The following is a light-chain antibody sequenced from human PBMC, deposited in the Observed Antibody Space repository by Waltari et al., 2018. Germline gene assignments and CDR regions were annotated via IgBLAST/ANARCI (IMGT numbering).Light chain of an antibody. CDR3: CSYAGSYILV. CDR2: DVN. Sequence: QSALTQPRSVSGSPGQSVTIPCTGTSSDVGGYNSLAWYQQHPGKAPKLMIYDVNKRPSGVPDRFSGSKSGNTASLTISGLQAEDEADFYCCSYAGSYILVFGGGTKLTVL. CDR1: SSDVGGYNS. J-gene: IGLJ2*01. V-gene: IGLV2-11*01.